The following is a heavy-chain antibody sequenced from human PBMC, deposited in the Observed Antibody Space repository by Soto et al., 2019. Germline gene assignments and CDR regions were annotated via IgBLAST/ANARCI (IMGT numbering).Heavy chain of an antibody. J-gene: IGHJ6*03. V-gene: IGHV1-18*01. CDR3: ARGNTMVRGVILNYYYYYMDV. D-gene: IGHD3-10*01. Sequence: QVQLVQSGAEVKKPGSSVKVSCKASGYTFTSYGISWVRQAPGQGLEWMGWISAYNGNTNYAQKLQGRVTMTTDTSTSTAYMGLRSLRSDDTAVYYCARGNTMVRGVILNYYYYYMDVWGKGTTVTVS. CDR1: GYTFTSYG. CDR2: ISAYNGNT.